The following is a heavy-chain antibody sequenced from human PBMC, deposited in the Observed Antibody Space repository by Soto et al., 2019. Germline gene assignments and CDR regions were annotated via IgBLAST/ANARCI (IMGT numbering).Heavy chain of an antibody. CDR2: MNPNSGNT. D-gene: IGHD2-2*01. V-gene: IGHV1-8*01. Sequence: QVQLVQSGAEVKKPGASVKVSCKASGYTFTSYDINWLRQATGQGLEWMGWMNPNSGNTGYAQKFQGRVTMTRNTSISTAYMELSSLRSEDTAVYYCARGYCSSTSCSFDYWGQGTLVTVSS. J-gene: IGHJ4*02. CDR1: GYTFTSYD. CDR3: ARGYCSSTSCSFDY.